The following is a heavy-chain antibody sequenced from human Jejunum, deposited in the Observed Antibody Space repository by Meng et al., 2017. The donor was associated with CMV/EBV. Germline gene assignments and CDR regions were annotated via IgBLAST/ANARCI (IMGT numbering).Heavy chain of an antibody. J-gene: IGHJ4*02. Sequence: SIRNLHWWSWVRQPPGKGLEWIGEVSPTESTNYNPSLKSRVTISGDRSKNQFYLKVNSVTAADTAVYYCARSRCTRTSCYTGTFDYWGQGTLVTVSS. D-gene: IGHD2-2*02. CDR1: SIRNLHW. CDR3: ARSRCTRTSCYTGTFDY. V-gene: IGHV4-4*02. CDR2: VSPTEST.